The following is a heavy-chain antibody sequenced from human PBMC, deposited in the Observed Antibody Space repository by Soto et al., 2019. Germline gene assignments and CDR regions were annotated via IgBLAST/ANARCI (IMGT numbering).Heavy chain of an antibody. CDR2: IYYSGST. D-gene: IGHD3-16*01. CDR1: GGSISSGDYY. J-gene: IGHJ5*02. CDR3: ARAPLDDLPLGDWFDP. Sequence: NPSETLSLTCTVSGGSISSGDYYWSWIRQPPGKGLEWIGYIYYSGSTYYNPSLKSRVTISVDTSKNQFSLKLSSVTAADTAVYYCARAPLDDLPLGDWFDPWGQGTLVTVSS. V-gene: IGHV4-30-4*01.